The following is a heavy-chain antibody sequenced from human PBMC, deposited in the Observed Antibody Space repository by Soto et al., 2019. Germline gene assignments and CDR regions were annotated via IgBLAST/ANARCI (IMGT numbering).Heavy chain of an antibody. V-gene: IGHV1-3*01. CDR3: ASSYSNYALIDYYYYGMDV. D-gene: IGHD4-4*01. J-gene: IGHJ6*02. CDR1: GYTFTSYA. Sequence: QVQLVQSGAEVKKPGASVKVSCKASGYTFTSYAMHWVRQAPGQRLEWMGWINAGNGNTKYSQKFQGRVTITRDTSASTAYMELSSLRCEDTAVYYCASSYSNYALIDYYYYGMDVWGQGTTVTVSS. CDR2: INAGNGNT.